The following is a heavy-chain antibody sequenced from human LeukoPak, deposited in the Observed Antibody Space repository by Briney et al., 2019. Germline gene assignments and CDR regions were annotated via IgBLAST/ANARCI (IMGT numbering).Heavy chain of an antibody. D-gene: IGHD1-26*01. J-gene: IGHJ4*02. CDR2: INPNSGGT. Sequence: ASVKVSCKASGYTFTGYYMHWVRQAPGQGLEWMGRINPNSGGTNYAQKFQGRVTMTRDTSISTAYMELSRLRSDDTAVYYCARVLRSWELLPEAGYWGQGTLVTVSS. CDR1: GYTFTGYY. CDR3: ARVLRSWELLPEAGY. V-gene: IGHV1-2*06.